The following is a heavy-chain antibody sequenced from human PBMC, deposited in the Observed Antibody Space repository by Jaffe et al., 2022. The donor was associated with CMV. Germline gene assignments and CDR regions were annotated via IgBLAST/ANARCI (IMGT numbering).Heavy chain of an antibody. CDR1: GGSFSGYY. CDR2: INHSGST. Sequence: QVQLQQWGAGLLKPSETLSLTCAVYGGSFSGYYWSWIRQPPGKGLEWIGEINHSGSTNYNPSLKSRVTISVDTSKNQFSLKLSSVTAADTAVYYCARGLTPKIVVVVAATPLWFDPWGQGTLVTVSS. D-gene: IGHD2-15*01. CDR3: ARGLTPKIVVVVAATPLWFDP. J-gene: IGHJ5*02. V-gene: IGHV4-34*01.